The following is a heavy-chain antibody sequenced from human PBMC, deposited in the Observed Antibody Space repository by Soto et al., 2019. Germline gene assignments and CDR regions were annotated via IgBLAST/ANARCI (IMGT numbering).Heavy chain of an antibody. Sequence: EVQLVESGGGLVQPGGSLRISCAASGFTFSNYWMYWVRKVPGKGLVWVSRIAADGSNTAYADSVEGRFSISRDNAKNRLYLQSDSLSLEDAGLYYGAKNLGPFLRDVLDHWGLCTVV. CDR1: GFTFSNYW. J-gene: IGHJ1*01. D-gene: IGHD2-8*02. V-gene: IGHV3-74*01. CDR3: AKNLGPFLRDVLDH. CDR2: IAADGSNT.